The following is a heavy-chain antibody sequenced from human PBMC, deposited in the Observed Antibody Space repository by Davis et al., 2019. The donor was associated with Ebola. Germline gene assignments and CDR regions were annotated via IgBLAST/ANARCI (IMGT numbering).Heavy chain of an antibody. Sequence: GESLKISCLASGFTFGNYNMNWVRQTPGKGLEWVSYISTSGSTIYYADSVKGRFTISRDNAKNSLYLQMNSLRAEDTAVYYCARGTTPGSGSPGWGQGTLVTVSS. CDR3: ARGTTPGSGSPG. CDR1: GFTFGNYN. CDR2: ISTSGSTI. V-gene: IGHV3-48*01. J-gene: IGHJ4*02. D-gene: IGHD6-19*01.